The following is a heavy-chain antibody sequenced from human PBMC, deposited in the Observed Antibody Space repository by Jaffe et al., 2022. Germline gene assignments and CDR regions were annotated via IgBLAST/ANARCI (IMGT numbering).Heavy chain of an antibody. J-gene: IGHJ4*02. CDR3: AKELTGPYVLIDLDY. D-gene: IGHD3-9*01. V-gene: IGHV3-23*01. CDR1: GFTFFNYA. Sequence: EVQLLESGGGLVQPGGSLRLSCAASGFTFFNYAMTWVRQAPGKGLEWVSSISGSAASTYYGDSVKGRFTISRDNSKNTVYLQMNSLRVEDTAVYYCAKELTGPYVLIDLDYWGQGVLVTVSS. CDR2: ISGSAAST.